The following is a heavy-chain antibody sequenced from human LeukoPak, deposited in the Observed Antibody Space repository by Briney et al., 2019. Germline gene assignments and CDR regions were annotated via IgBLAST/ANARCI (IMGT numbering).Heavy chain of an antibody. V-gene: IGHV3-64*02. Sequence: GGSLRLSCAASGFTFSNYVMHWVRQAPGKGLEYVSAISSYGDNTYYADSVKGRFTISRDNSKNTLYLQMGSLRADDMAVYYCARCIYSGWHAWEYWGQGTLVTVSS. CDR2: ISSYGDNT. CDR3: ARCIYSGWHAWEY. D-gene: IGHD6-19*01. CDR1: GFTFSNYV. J-gene: IGHJ4*02.